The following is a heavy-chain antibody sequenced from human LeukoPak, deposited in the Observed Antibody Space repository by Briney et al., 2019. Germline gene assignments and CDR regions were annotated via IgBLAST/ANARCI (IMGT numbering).Heavy chain of an antibody. J-gene: IGHJ4*02. CDR3: ARGCSSTSCPGDY. CDR2: IYYSGST. V-gene: IGHV4-59*12. D-gene: IGHD2-2*01. CDR1: GGSISSYY. Sequence: PSETLSLTCTVSGGSISSYYWSWIRQPPGKGLEWIGYIYYSGSTNYNPSLKSRVTISVDKSKNQFSLKLSSVTAADTAVYYCARGCSSTSCPGDYWGQGTLVTVSS.